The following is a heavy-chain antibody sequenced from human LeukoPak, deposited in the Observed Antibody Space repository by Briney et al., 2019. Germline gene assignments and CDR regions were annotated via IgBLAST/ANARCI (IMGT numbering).Heavy chain of an antibody. CDR2: ITWNGDNM. D-gene: IGHD3-16*01. Sequence: HPGGSLRLSCVASGFTFSSHGMNWVRQAPGKGLEWVSGITWNGDNMTYADSVKGRFIISRDNSKNSLSLQMNSLTTEDTAFYYCAKGDWFDSWGQGTLVTVSS. CDR1: GFTFSSHG. V-gene: IGHV3-9*01. J-gene: IGHJ5*01. CDR3: AKGDWFDS.